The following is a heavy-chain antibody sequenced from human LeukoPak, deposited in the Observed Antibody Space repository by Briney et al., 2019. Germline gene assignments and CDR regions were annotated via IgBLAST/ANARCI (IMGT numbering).Heavy chain of an antibody. D-gene: IGHD2-2*02. J-gene: IGHJ4*02. Sequence: SETLSLTCAVYGGSFSGYYWSWIRQPPGKGLEWIGEINHSGSTNYNPSLKSRVTISVDTSKNQFSLKLSSVTAADTAVYYCARAPXNXXXXVVPAAIPPDYWGQGTLVXVXS. CDR2: INHSGST. CDR1: GGSFSGYY. CDR3: ARAPXNXXXXVVPAAIPPDY. V-gene: IGHV4-34*01.